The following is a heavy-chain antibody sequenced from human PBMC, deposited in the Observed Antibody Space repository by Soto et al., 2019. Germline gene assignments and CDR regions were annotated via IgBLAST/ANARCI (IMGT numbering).Heavy chain of an antibody. V-gene: IGHV3-23*01. J-gene: IGHJ6*04. D-gene: IGHD3-10*01. CDR3: AKDPSTFMVRGVSRV. CDR1: GFTFSIYA. Sequence: EVQLLESGGGLVQPGGSLRLSCAASGFTFSIYAMSWVRQAPGKGLEWVSVISGSGGSTYYADSVKGRFTISRDNSKNMLYLQMNSLRAEDTAVYYCAKDPSTFMVRGVSRVWGKGTTVTVSS. CDR2: ISGSGGST.